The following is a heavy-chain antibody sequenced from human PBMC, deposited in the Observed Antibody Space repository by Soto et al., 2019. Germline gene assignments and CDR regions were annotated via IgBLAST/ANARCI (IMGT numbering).Heavy chain of an antibody. CDR3: ATNKLPGYFDY. J-gene: IGHJ4*02. Sequence: ASEKVSCKVSGYTLSELSMHWVRQAPGKGHEWMGSFDPEDVETIYAQKFQGRVNMTEDTSTDTAYIYLSSLRSEVTAVYYCATNKLPGYFDYWGQGPLVTVSS. CDR2: FDPEDVET. D-gene: IGHD2-21*01. CDR1: GYTLSELS. V-gene: IGHV1-24*01.